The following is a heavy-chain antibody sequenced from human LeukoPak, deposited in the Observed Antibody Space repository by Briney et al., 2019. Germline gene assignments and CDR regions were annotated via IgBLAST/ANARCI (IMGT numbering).Heavy chain of an antibody. CDR1: GYTFTGYY. CDR3: ARGSQYGSGIGY. J-gene: IGHJ4*02. D-gene: IGHD3-10*01. V-gene: IGHV1-8*02. Sequence: ASVKVSCKASGYTFTGYYMHWVRQAPGQGLEWMGWMNPNSGNTGYAQKFQGRVTMTRNTSISTAYMELSSLRSEDTAVYYCARGSQYGSGIGYWGQGTLVTVSS. CDR2: MNPNSGNT.